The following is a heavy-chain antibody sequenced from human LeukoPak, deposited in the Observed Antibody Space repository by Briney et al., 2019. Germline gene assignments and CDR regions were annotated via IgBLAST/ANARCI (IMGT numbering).Heavy chain of an antibody. Sequence: SETLSLTCTVSGPSISSYYWSWTRQPPGKGLEWIVYIYYSGSTNYNPSLKSRVTISVDRSKNQFSLNLNSVTAADTAVYYCARLSSSWYGGWFDPWGQGTLVTVSS. CDR3: ARLSSSWYGGWFDP. CDR1: GPSISSYY. V-gene: IGHV4-59*08. CDR2: IYYSGST. D-gene: IGHD6-13*01. J-gene: IGHJ5*02.